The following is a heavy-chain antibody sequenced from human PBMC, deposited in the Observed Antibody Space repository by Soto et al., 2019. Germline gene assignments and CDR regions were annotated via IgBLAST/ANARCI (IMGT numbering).Heavy chain of an antibody. CDR2: IIPIFGTP. Sequence: QVQLVQSGAEVKKPGSSVKVSCKASGGTFSTYTITWVRQAPGQGLEWMGGIIPIFGTPNYAQKFQGRVTITPDATTRTAYMELSSLRSDDTAVYFCALSGGGGWFDPWGQGTLVTVSS. CDR1: GGTFSTYT. V-gene: IGHV1-69*05. J-gene: IGHJ5*02. CDR3: ALSGGGGWFDP. D-gene: IGHD3-16*01.